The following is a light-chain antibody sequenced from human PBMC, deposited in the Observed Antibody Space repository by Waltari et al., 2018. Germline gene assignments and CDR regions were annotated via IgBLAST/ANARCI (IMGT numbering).Light chain of an antibody. V-gene: IGKV1-5*03. J-gene: IGKJ1*01. CDR1: QSISSW. CDR3: QQYNRYGT. CDR2: KAS. Sequence: DIQMTQSPSTLSASVGDRVTITCRASQSISSWLAWYQQKPGKAPKLLIYKASSLESGVPSSFSGSGSGTEFTLTISSLQPDDFATYYCQQYNRYGTFGQGTKVEIK.